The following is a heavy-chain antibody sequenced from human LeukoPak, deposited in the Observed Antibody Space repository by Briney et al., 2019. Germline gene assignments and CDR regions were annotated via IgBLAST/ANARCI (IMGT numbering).Heavy chain of an antibody. CDR1: GFPFSTYS. D-gene: IGHD1-26*01. J-gene: IGHJ4*02. V-gene: IGHV3-48*01. CDR3: ASFPWDLRPT. Sequence: GGSLRLSCVTSGFPFSTYSMNWVHQAPGKGLEWLSYITSTSDTIYYADSVKGRFTISRDNAKNSLYLQMNSLRAEDTAVYYCASFPWDLRPTWGQGTLVSVAS. CDR2: ITSTSDTI.